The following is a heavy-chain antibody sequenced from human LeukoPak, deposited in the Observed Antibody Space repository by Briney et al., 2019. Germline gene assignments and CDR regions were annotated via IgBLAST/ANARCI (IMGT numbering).Heavy chain of an antibody. CDR2: IKEDGSEK. V-gene: IGHV3-7*04. CDR1: GFTFSSYW. J-gene: IGHJ2*01. Sequence: GSLRLSCAASGFTFSSYWMSWVRQAPGKGLEWVAHIKEDGSEKYYVDSVRGRFTISRDNAKNSLYLQMNSLRAEDTAVYYCARVHWYFDFWGRGTLVTVSS. CDR3: ARVHWYFDF.